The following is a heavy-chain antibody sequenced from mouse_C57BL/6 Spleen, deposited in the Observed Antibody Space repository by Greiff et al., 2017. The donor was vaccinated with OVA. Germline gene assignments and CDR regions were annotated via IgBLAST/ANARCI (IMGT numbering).Heavy chain of an antibody. CDR3: ARSDHYYGSSYGYFDV. D-gene: IGHD1-1*01. CDR2: IDPSDSYT. J-gene: IGHJ1*03. CDR1: GYTFTSYW. Sequence: QVQLQQPGAELVKPGASVKLSCKASGYTFTSYWMQWVKQRPGQGLEWIGEIDPSDSYTNYNQKFKGKATLTVDTSSSTAYMQLSSLTSEDSAVYYCARSDHYYGSSYGYFDVWGTGTTVTVSS. V-gene: IGHV1-50*01.